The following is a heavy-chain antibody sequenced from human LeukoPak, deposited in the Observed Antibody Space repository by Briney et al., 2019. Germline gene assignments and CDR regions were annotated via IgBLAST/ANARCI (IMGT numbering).Heavy chain of an antibody. V-gene: IGHV3-9*01. D-gene: IGHD3-10*01. Sequence: GGSLRLSCAASGFTFDDYPMHWVRQAPGKGLEWVSGIRWNSGSRGYADSVKGRFTISRDNAKNSLYLQMNSLRAEDTALYYCAKGYGSGSYSRNYYYYYGMDVWGQGTTVTVSS. CDR1: GFTFDDYP. CDR3: AKGYGSGSYSRNYYYYYGMDV. CDR2: IRWNSGSR. J-gene: IGHJ6*02.